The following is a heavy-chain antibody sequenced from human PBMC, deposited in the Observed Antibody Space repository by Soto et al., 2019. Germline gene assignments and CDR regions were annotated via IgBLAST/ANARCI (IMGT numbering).Heavy chain of an antibody. CDR3: AKGPQYCSSTSCYGGFDY. J-gene: IGHJ4*02. D-gene: IGHD2-2*01. CDR2: ISGSGGST. Sequence: EVQLLESGGGLVQPGGSLRLSCAASGFTFSSYAMSWVRQAPGKGLEWVSAISGSGGSTYYADSVKGRFTISRDNSKNTLYLRMNSLRAEDTAVYYCAKGPQYCSSTSCYGGFDYWGQGTLVTVSS. CDR1: GFTFSSYA. V-gene: IGHV3-23*01.